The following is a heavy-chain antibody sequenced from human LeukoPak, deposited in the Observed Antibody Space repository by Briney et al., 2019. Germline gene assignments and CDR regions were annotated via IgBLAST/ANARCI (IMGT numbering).Heavy chain of an antibody. CDR1: GGTFSSYA. J-gene: IGHJ4*02. V-gene: IGHV1-69*13. D-gene: IGHD5-12*01. CDR3: ARDRVNSGYDSTGSDY. Sequence: SVKVSCKASGGTFSSYAISWVRQAPGQGLEWMGGIIPIFGTANYAQKFQGRVTITADESTSTAYMELSSLRSEDTAVYYCARDRVNSGYDSTGSDYWGQGTLVTVSS. CDR2: IIPIFGTA.